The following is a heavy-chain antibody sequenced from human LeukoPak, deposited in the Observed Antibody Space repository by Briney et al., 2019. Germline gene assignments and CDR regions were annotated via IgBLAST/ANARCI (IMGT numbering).Heavy chain of an antibody. CDR2: MNPNSGNT. J-gene: IGHJ5*02. D-gene: IGHD2-2*01. Sequence: ASVKVSCKASGYTFTSYDINWVRQATGQGLEWMGWMNPNSGNTGYAQKFQGRVTMTRNTSISAAYMELSSLRSEDTAVYYCARVRCSSTSCYRLNWFDPWGQGTLVTVSS. CDR1: GYTFTSYD. V-gene: IGHV1-8*01. CDR3: ARVRCSSTSCYRLNWFDP.